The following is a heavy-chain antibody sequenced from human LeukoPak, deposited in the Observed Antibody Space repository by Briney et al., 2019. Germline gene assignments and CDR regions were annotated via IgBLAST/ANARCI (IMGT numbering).Heavy chain of an antibody. Sequence: SETLSLTCTVSGGSISSHYWSWIRQPPGKGLEWIGYIYYSGSTNYNPSLKSRVTISIDTSMNQFSLKLSSVTAADTAVYYCARETRLSFDYWGQGTLVTVSS. V-gene: IGHV4-59*11. J-gene: IGHJ4*02. CDR3: ARETRLSFDY. CDR2: IYYSGST. CDR1: GGSISSHY. D-gene: IGHD2/OR15-2a*01.